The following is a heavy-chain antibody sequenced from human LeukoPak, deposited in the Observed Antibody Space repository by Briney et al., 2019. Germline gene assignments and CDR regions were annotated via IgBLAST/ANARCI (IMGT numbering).Heavy chain of an antibody. J-gene: IGHJ3*02. CDR3: ASDYVWGSYRNPFDAFDI. Sequence: GGSLRLSCAASGFTFSSYAMSWVRQAPGKGLEWVANIKQDGSEKYYVDSVKGRFTISRDNAKNSLYLQMNSLRAEDTAVYYCASDYVWGSYRNPFDAFDIWGQGTMVTVSS. CDR1: GFTFSSYA. D-gene: IGHD3-16*02. V-gene: IGHV3-7*01. CDR2: IKQDGSEK.